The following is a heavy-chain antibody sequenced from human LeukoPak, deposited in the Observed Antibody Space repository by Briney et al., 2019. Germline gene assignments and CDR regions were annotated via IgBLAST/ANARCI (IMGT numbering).Heavy chain of an antibody. CDR3: ARGWRFYYGSGRSDAFDI. D-gene: IGHD3-10*01. Sequence: SETLSLTXTVSGGSISSYYWSWIRQPAGKGLEWIGHIYTSGSTNYNPSLKSRVTMSVDTFKNQFSLKLSSVTAADTAVYFCARGWRFYYGSGRSDAFDIWGQGTMVTVSS. CDR2: IYTSGST. V-gene: IGHV4-4*07. CDR1: GGSISSYY. J-gene: IGHJ3*02.